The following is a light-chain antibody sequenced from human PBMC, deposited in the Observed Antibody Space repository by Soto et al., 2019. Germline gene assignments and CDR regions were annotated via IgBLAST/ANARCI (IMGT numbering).Light chain of an antibody. CDR3: HQRQSWPRT. Sequence: DIQMTQSPPSLSASVGDRVTITCRASQGISNYLAWYQQKPGELPKLVIYAASILQTGVPSRFSGSGSGTDFTLTISGVQPEDFALYYCHQRQSWPRTFGQGTKVDIK. V-gene: IGKV1-27*01. CDR2: AAS. J-gene: IGKJ1*01. CDR1: QGISNY.